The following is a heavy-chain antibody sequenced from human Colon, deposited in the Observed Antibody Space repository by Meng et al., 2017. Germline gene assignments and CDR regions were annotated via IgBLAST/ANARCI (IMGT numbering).Heavy chain of an antibody. CDR3: ARGGLHDYGGH. J-gene: IGHJ4*02. Sequence: PPVQPGAEWKKPWASLKASCKASGYTFTSYDINWVRQATGQGLEWMGWMNPNSGNTGYAQKFQGRVTMTRNTSISTAYMELSSLRSEDTAVYYCARGGLHDYGGHWGQGTLVTVSS. CDR2: MNPNSGNT. D-gene: IGHD4-23*01. V-gene: IGHV1-8*01. CDR1: GYTFTSYD.